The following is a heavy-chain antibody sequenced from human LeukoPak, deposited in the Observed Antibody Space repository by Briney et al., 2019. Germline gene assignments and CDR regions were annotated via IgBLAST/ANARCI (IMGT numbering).Heavy chain of an antibody. CDR2: IIPILGIA. CDR1: GYTFTAYY. J-gene: IGHJ6*02. Sequence: SVKVSCKASGYTFTAYYIHWVRQAPGQGLEWMGRIIPILGIANYAQKFQGRVTITADKSTSTAYMELSSLRSEDTAVYYCARKGFWSGYYGGGMDVWGQGNTVTVSS. D-gene: IGHD3-3*01. V-gene: IGHV1-69*02. CDR3: ARKGFWSGYYGGGMDV.